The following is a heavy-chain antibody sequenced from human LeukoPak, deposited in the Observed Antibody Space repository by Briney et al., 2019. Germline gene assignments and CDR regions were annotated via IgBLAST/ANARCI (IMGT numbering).Heavy chain of an antibody. V-gene: IGHV4-61*02. CDR1: GASVNSGNYY. CDR2: IYTSGTT. CDR3: TRGGELMNF. J-gene: IGHJ4*02. Sequence: SETLSLTCTVSGASVNSGNYYWTWIRQPAGKRLEWIGRIYTSGTTNYNPSLKSRVTISIDASKNQFSLRLSSVTAADTAVYYRTRGGELMNFWGQGTLVTVSS. D-gene: IGHD1-26*01.